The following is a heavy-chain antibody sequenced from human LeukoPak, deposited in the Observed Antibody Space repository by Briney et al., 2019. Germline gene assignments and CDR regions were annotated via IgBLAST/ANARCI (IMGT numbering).Heavy chain of an antibody. D-gene: IGHD3-3*01. CDR1: GGSISSYY. V-gene: IGHV4-59*01. CDR2: IYYSGST. J-gene: IGHJ4*02. CDR3: ARSRLDFWSGYYASYFDY. Sequence: SETLSLTCTVSGGSISSYYWSWIRQPPGKGLEWIGYIYYSGSTNYNPSLKSRVTISVDTSKNQFSLKLGSVTAADTVVYYCARSRLDFWSGYYASYFDYWGQGTLVTVSS.